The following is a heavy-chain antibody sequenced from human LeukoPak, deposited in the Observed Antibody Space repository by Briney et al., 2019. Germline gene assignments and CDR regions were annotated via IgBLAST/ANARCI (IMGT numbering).Heavy chain of an antibody. Sequence: GGSLRLSCAASGFTFSTYWMSWVRQAPGKGLEWVSYITSSSYIYYADSLKGRFTISRDNAKNSLYLQMNSLRAEDTAVYYCARAGYGDFYYYMDVWGKGTTVTVSS. D-gene: IGHD4-17*01. CDR3: ARAGYGDFYYYMDV. J-gene: IGHJ6*03. V-gene: IGHV3-21*01. CDR1: GFTFSTYW. CDR2: ITSSSYI.